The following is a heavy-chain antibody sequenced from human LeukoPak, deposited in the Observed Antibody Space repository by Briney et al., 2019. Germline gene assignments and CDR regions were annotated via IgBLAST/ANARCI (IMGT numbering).Heavy chain of an antibody. CDR1: GYTFTSYA. Sequence: ASVKVSCKASGYTFTSYAMHWVRQAPGQRLEWMGWINAGNGNTEYSQKFQGRVTITRDTSASTAYMELSSLRSEDTAVYYCAREYYYDSSGYLYWGQGTLVTVSS. D-gene: IGHD3-22*01. V-gene: IGHV1-3*01. J-gene: IGHJ4*02. CDR3: AREYYYDSSGYLY. CDR2: INAGNGNT.